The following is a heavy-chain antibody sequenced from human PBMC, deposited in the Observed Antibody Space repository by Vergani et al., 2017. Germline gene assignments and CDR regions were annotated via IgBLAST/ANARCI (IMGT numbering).Heavy chain of an antibody. V-gene: IGHV5-51*01. D-gene: IGHD1-26*01. CDR2: IYPGDSDT. Sequence: EVQLVQSGAEVKKPGESLKISCKGSGYSFTSYWIGWVRQMPGKGLEWMGIIYPGDSDTRYSPSFQGQVTISRDNSKNTLYLQMNSLRAEDTAVYYCARDQSSGSYSGPGDYWGQGTLVTVSS. CDR3: ARDQSSGSYSGPGDY. CDR1: GYSFTSYW. J-gene: IGHJ4*02.